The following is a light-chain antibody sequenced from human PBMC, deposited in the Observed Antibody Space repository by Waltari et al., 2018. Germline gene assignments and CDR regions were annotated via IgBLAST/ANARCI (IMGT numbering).Light chain of an antibody. CDR2: SKN. V-gene: IGLV8-61*01. Sequence: SCHRQTPGQTPRTLYSKNTRSSGVPVRFSGAILGNKAALTIAEAQADDEYDYYCVLYVGSGIWVFGGGTKLTVL. J-gene: IGLJ3*02. CDR3: VLYVGSGIWV.